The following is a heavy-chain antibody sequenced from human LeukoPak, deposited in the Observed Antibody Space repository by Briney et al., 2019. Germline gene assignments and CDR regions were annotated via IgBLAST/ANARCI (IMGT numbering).Heavy chain of an antibody. D-gene: IGHD2-21*01. CDR3: ARDSLGWAPH. V-gene: IGHV4-39*07. Sequence: SETLSLTCTVSGGSISSSSYYWGWIRQPPGKGLEWIGSIYYSGSTYYNPSLKSRVTISVDTSKNQFSLKLSSVTAADTAVYYCARDSLGWAPHWGQGTLVTVSS. J-gene: IGHJ4*02. CDR2: IYYSGST. CDR1: GGSISSSSYY.